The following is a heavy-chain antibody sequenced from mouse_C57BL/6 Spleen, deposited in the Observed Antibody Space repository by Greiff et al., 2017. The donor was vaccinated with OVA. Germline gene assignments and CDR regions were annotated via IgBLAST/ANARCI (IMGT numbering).Heavy chain of an antibody. CDR2: ISSGGSYT. D-gene: IGHD2-3*01. Sequence: EVKLMESGGDLVKPGGSLKLSCAASGFTFSSYGMSWVRQTPDKRLEWVATISSGGSYTYYPDSVKGRFTISRDNAKNTLYLQMSSLKSEDTAMYYCARHVYDGYSFDYWGQGTTLTVSS. CDR1: GFTFSSYG. CDR3: ARHVYDGYSFDY. V-gene: IGHV5-6*01. J-gene: IGHJ2*01.